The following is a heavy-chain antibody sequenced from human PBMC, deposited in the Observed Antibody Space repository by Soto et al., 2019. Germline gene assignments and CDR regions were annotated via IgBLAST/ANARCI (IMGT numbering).Heavy chain of an antibody. CDR3: ARRELERSAFDY. CDR2: IYHSGST. V-gene: IGHV4-4*02. J-gene: IGHJ4*02. CDR1: VGSISSSNW. D-gene: IGHD1-1*01. Sequence: PSATLSLTCAVSVGSISSSNWWSWVRQPPGKGLEWIGEIYHSGSTNYNPSLKSRVTISVDKSKNQFSLKLSSVTAADTAVYYCARRELERSAFDYWGQGTLVTVSS.